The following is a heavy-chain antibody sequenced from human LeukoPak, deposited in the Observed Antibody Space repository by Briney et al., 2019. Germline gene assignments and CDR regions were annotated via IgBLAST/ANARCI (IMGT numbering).Heavy chain of an antibody. D-gene: IGHD1-26*01. V-gene: IGHV3-74*01. Sequence: GGSLRLSCGASRFTFSSYWMHWVRQAPGKGLVWVSRTSSDGTATTYADSVKGRFTMSRDNAKHTLYLQMNSLRAEDTAVYYCAREVSVGLGFDYWGQGTLVTVSS. CDR1: RFTFSSYW. J-gene: IGHJ4*02. CDR2: TSSDGTAT. CDR3: AREVSVGLGFDY.